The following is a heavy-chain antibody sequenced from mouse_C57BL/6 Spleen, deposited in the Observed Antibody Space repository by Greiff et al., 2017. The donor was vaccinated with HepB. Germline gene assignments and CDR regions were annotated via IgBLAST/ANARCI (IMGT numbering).Heavy chain of an antibody. Sequence: LQQSGAELVRPGSSVKLSCKDSYFAFMASAMNWVKQRPGHGLEWIGSFTMYSDATEYSENFKGKATLTANTSSSTAYMELSSLTTEDSAVYYCARGGDGYYGDYAIDYWGQGTSVTVSS. CDR3: ARGGDGYYGDYAIDY. J-gene: IGHJ4*01. V-gene: IGHV1-49*01. CDR2: FTMYSDAT. CDR1: YFAFMASA. D-gene: IGHD2-3*01.